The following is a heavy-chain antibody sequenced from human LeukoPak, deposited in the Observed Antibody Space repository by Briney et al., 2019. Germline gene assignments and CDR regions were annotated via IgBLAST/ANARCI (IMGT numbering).Heavy chain of an antibody. Sequence: GGSLRLPCAAFGFTFSNYAIHWVRQAPGKGLEWVAVIWYDGSNKYYADSVKGRFTISRDNSKNTLYLQMNSLRAEDTAVYYCAKRHSSTHDAFDIWGQGTMVTVSS. V-gene: IGHV3-30*02. D-gene: IGHD4-11*01. CDR1: GFTFSNYA. CDR3: AKRHSSTHDAFDI. J-gene: IGHJ3*02. CDR2: IWYDGSNK.